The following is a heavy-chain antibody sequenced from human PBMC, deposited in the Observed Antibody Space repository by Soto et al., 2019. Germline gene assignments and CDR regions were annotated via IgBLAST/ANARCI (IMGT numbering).Heavy chain of an antibody. V-gene: IGHV3-23*01. Sequence: EVQLLESGGGLVQPGGSLRLSCAASGFTFTNYAMTWVRQAPGEGLEWVSISSGSGSGGSTNYADSVKCRFTISRDNPRNTLYLQTNSLRVEDTAVYYCAKDRNDYRNYVFDYRGQGTLVTVS. CDR3: AKDRNDYRNYVFDY. D-gene: IGHD4-4*01. J-gene: IGHJ4*02. CDR1: GFTFTNYA. CDR2: SSGSGSGGST.